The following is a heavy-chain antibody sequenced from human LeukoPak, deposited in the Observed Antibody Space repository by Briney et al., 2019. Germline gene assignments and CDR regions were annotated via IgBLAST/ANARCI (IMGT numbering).Heavy chain of an antibody. V-gene: IGHV3-7*04. CDR3: TRDQYCSGGSCYSDY. Sequence: GGSLRLSCAASGFPFTTYWMSWVRQAPGRGLVWVAHITQDGSEKYYVDSVKGRFTISRDNAKNTLYLQMNSLSAEDLAVYYCTRDQYCSGGSCYSDYWGQGTLVTVSS. CDR2: ITQDGSEK. J-gene: IGHJ4*02. CDR1: GFPFTTYW. D-gene: IGHD2-15*01.